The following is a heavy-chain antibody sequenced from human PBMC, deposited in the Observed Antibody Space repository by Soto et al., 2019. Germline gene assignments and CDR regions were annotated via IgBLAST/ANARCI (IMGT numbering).Heavy chain of an antibody. Sequence: ASVKVSCKVSGYTLTELSMHWVRQAPGKGLEWMGGFDPEDGETIYAQKFQGRVTMTEDTSTDTAYMELSSLRSEDTAVYYCATPATADDAFDIWGQGTMVTVSS. CDR3: ATPATADDAFDI. D-gene: IGHD5-18*01. CDR2: FDPEDGET. V-gene: IGHV1-24*01. CDR1: GYTLTELS. J-gene: IGHJ3*02.